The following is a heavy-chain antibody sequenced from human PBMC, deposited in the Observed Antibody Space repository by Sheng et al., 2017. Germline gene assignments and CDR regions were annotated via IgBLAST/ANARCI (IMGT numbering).Heavy chain of an antibody. CDR3: ARAPPRGSSGYYRGVEAFDI. J-gene: IGHJ3*02. CDR2: IWYDGSNK. D-gene: IGHD3-22*01. CDR1: GFTFSSYG. V-gene: IGHV3-33*01. Sequence: QVQLVESGGGVVQPGRSLRLSCAASGFTFSSYGMHWVRQAPGKGLEWVAVIWYDGSNKYYADSVKGRFTISRDNSKNTLYLQMNSLRAEDTAVYYCARAPPRGSSGYYRGVEAFDIWGQGTMVTVSS.